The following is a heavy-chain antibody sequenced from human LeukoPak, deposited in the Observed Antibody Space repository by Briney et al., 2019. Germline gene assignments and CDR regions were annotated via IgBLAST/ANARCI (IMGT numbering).Heavy chain of an antibody. CDR2: ISYDGSNK. Sequence: GGSLRLSCAASGFTFSSYAMHWVRQAPGKGLEWVAVISYDGSNKYYADSVKGRFTISRDNSKNTLYLQMNSLRAEDTAVYYCAKGGFYSNSKLDYWGQGTLVTVSS. CDR1: GFTFSSYA. CDR3: AKGGFYSNSKLDY. V-gene: IGHV3-30*04. J-gene: IGHJ4*02. D-gene: IGHD4-11*01.